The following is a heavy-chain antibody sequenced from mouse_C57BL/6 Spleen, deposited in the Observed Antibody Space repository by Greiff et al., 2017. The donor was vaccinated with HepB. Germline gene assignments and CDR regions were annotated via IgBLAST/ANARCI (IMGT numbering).Heavy chain of an antibody. D-gene: IGHD1-1*01. CDR1: GFTFSSYA. CDR2: ISDGGSYT. J-gene: IGHJ2*01. V-gene: IGHV5-4*01. CDR3: ARDPNYYGSSYFDY. Sequence: EVKLQESGGGLVKPGGSLKLSCAASGFTFSSYAMSWVRQTPEKRLEWVATISDGGSYTYYPDNVKGRFTISRDNAKNNLYLQMSHLKSEDTAMYYCARDPNYYGSSYFDYWGQGTTLTVSS.